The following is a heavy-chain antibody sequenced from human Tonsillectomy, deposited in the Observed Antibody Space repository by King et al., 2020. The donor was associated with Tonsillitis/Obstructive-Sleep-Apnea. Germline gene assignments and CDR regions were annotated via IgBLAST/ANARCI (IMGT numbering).Heavy chain of an antibody. CDR2: IYWDVDN. D-gene: IGHD4-11*01. V-gene: IGHV2-5*02. CDR1: GFPLSTRGVG. J-gene: IGHJ3*02. Sequence: ITLKESGPTLVKPTQTPTLTCTFPGFPLSTRGVGVGWTRQPPGKALEWLGIIYWDVDNRYSPSLKSRLTITKDTSKNEVVLTMTSMDPVDTATYYCAHTDYTKGGASDIWGQGTMVTVSS. CDR3: AHTDYTKGGASDI.